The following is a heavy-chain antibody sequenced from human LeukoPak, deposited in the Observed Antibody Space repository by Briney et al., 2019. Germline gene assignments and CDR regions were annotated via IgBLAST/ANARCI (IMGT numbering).Heavy chain of an antibody. CDR1: GFTLSTYA. Sequence: GGSLRLSCAASGFTLSTYAMHWVRQAPGKGLEWVALISYEGSNKYYADSVKGRFTVSRDNSKDTLYLQLNSLRAEDTAVYYCARALYPDSSAYCSPFDYWVQGTLVTVSS. CDR2: ISYEGSNK. D-gene: IGHD3-22*01. V-gene: IGHV3-30-3*01. CDR3: ARALYPDSSAYCSPFDY. J-gene: IGHJ4*02.